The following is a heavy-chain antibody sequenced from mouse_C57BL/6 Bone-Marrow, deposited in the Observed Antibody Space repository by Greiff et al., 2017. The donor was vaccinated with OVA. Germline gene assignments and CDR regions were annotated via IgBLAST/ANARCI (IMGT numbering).Heavy chain of an antibody. CDR1: GYTFTSYG. CDR2: IYPRSGNT. J-gene: IGHJ2*01. D-gene: IGHD1-1*01. CDR3: AIYLYYHCSSRHFCDY. V-gene: IGHV1-81*01. Sequence: QVQLQQSGAELARPGASVKLSCKASGYTFTSYGISWVKQRTGQGLEWIGEIYPRSGNTYYNEKFKGKATLTADKSSSTAYMELRSLTSEDSAVYFCAIYLYYHCSSRHFCDYGRRGTTLTVSS.